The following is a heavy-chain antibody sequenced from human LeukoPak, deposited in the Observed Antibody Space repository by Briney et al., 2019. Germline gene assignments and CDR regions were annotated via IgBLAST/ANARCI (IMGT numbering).Heavy chain of an antibody. CDR1: GGSISSGSYY. D-gene: IGHD3-16*02. J-gene: IGHJ4*02. CDR2: IYYLGTT. CDR3: ARRTVGGVIAY. V-gene: IGHV4-61*10. Sequence: SEALSLTCTVSGGSISSGSYYYSWIRQPAGEGLEWIGHIYYLGTTTYNPSLRSRVTISMDTSKNQFSLNLTSVTAADTAVYYCARRTVGGVIAYWGEGTLVTVSS.